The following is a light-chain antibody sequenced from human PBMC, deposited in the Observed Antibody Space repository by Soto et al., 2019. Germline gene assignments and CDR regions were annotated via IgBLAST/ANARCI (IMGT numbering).Light chain of an antibody. J-gene: IGLJ1*01. Sequence: QSALRHPGSVSYSPGHSITISCTGTSSDVGGSNFVSWYQQHPGKPPKLIIYDVANRPSGVSNRFSGSKSGSTASLIISRLQTEEEADYYCVSYTSSNNYVFGTGTKVTVL. CDR1: SSDVGGSNF. V-gene: IGLV2-14*03. CDR2: DVA. CDR3: VSYTSSNNYV.